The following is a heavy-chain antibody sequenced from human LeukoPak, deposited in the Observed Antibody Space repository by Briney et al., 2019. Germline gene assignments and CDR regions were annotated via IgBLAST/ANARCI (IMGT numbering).Heavy chain of an antibody. D-gene: IGHD3-22*01. J-gene: IGHJ4*02. CDR1: GFTFSSHS. Sequence: GGSLRLSCAASGFTFSSHSMNWVRQAPGKGLEWVSSISSSSSYIYYADSVEGRFTISRDNAKNSLFLQMNSPKAEDTAVYYCARMHSSGFYLDYWGQGALVTVSS. CDR2: ISSSSSYI. V-gene: IGHV3-21*04. CDR3: ARMHSSGFYLDY.